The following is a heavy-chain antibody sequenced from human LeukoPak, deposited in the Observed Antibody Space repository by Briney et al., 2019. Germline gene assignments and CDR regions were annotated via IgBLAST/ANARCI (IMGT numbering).Heavy chain of an antibody. V-gene: IGHV4-59*01. CDR3: SRELHAIGYCSGGTCYQYDAFDI. D-gene: IGHD2-15*01. J-gene: IGHJ3*02. CDR2: IYYSGST. CDR1: GGSISSYY. Sequence: SETLSLTCTVSGGSISSYYWSWIRQPPGKGLEWIGYIYYSGSTKYNPSLKSRVTISVDTSKNQFSLKLTSVTAADTAVHYCSRELHAIGYCSGGTCYQYDAFDIWGQGTMVTVSS.